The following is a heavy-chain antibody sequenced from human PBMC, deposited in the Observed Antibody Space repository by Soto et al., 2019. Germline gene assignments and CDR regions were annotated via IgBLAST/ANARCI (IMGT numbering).Heavy chain of an antibody. Sequence: ASVKVSCKASGYTFTSYAMHWVRQAPGQRLEWMGWINAGNGNTKYSQKFQGRVTITRDTSASTAYMELSSLRSEDTAVYYCAREVFGSGSYLYYYYYGMDVWGQGTTVTVS. V-gene: IGHV1-3*01. D-gene: IGHD3-10*01. J-gene: IGHJ6*02. CDR2: INAGNGNT. CDR1: GYTFTSYA. CDR3: AREVFGSGSYLYYYYYGMDV.